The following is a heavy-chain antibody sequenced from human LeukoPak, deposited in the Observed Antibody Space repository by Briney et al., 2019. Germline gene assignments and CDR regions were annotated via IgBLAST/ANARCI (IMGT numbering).Heavy chain of an antibody. CDR3: ARQGSTWWDPFDF. CDR1: RFTLSNYW. J-gene: IGHJ4*02. D-gene: IGHD1-26*01. V-gene: IGHV3-7*03. CDR2: IKQDGSEK. Sequence: PGGSLRLSCAASRFTLSNYWMSWVRQAPGKGLEWVANIKQDGSEKYYVDSVKGRFTISRDNAYNSLHLQMSSLRADDTAVYYCARQGSTWWDPFDFWGQGTLVTVSS.